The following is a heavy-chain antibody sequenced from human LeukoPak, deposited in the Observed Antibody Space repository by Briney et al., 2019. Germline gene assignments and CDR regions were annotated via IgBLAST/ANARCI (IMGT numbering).Heavy chain of an antibody. J-gene: IGHJ4*02. Sequence: GGSLRLSCAASGFTFSSYAMSWVRQAPGKGLEWVSAISGSGGSTYYADSVKGRFTISRDNSKNTLYLQMNSLRAEDTAVYYCAAAKYYYDSSGYRDYWGQGTLVTVSS. CDR1: GFTFSSYA. CDR3: AAAKYYYDSSGYRDY. CDR2: ISGSGGST. D-gene: IGHD3-22*01. V-gene: IGHV3-23*01.